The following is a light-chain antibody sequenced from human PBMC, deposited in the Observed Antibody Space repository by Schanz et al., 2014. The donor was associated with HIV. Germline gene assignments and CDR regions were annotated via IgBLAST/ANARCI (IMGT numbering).Light chain of an antibody. J-gene: IGLJ2*01. CDR3: SSYTSSTTVV. Sequence: QSALTQPASVSGSPGQSITISCTGTSSDVGSYDLVSWYQQHPGRAPKLLIYDVTYRPSGVSNAFSGTKSGNTASLTISGLQAADEAVYYCSSYTSSTTVVFGGGTKLTVL. CDR1: SSDVGSYDL. CDR2: DVT. V-gene: IGLV2-14*03.